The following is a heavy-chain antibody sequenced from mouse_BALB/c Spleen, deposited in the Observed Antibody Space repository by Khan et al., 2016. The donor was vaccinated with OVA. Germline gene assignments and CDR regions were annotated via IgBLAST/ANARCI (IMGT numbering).Heavy chain of an antibody. CDR1: GYTFISFG. V-gene: IGHV9-3-1*01. J-gene: IGHJ4*01. Sequence: QIQLVQSGPELKKPGETVKISCKASGYTFISFGMNWVKQSPGKALKWMGWINTYTGEPTYADDFKGRFAFSLETSASTAYLQINNLKNEDTATYVCARPPYLSYTLDYWGQGTSVTVSS. CDR3: ARPPYLSYTLDY. D-gene: IGHD2-10*01. CDR2: INTYTGEP.